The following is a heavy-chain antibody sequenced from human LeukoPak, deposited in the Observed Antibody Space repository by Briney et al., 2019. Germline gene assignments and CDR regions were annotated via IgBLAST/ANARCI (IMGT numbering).Heavy chain of an antibody. D-gene: IGHD3-16*01. CDR1: GFTFSSYA. J-gene: IGHJ4*02. Sequence: GGSLRLSCAASGFTFSSYAMHWVRQAPGKRLEWVAVISYDGSNKYYADSVKGRFTISRDNSKNTLYLQMNSLRAEDTAVYYCARAGGFDYWGQGTLVTVSS. CDR2: ISYDGSNK. CDR3: ARAGGFDY. V-gene: IGHV3-30-3*01.